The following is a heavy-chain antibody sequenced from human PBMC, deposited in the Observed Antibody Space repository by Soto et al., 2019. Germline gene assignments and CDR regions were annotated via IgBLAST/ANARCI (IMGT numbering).Heavy chain of an antibody. CDR3: ARHSFVELPYDY. V-gene: IGHV4-39*01. CDR1: GGSISSSSYY. D-gene: IGHD2-15*01. Sequence: PSETLSLTCTVSGGSISSSSYYWGWIRQPPGKGLEWIGSIYYSGSTYYNPSLKSRVTISVDTSKNQFSLKLSSVTAADTAVYYCARHSFVELPYDYWGQGTLVTVSS. CDR2: IYYSGST. J-gene: IGHJ4*02.